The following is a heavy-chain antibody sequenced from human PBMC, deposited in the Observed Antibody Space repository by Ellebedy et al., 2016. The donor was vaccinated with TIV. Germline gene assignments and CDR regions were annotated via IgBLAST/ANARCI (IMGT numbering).Heavy chain of an antibody. CDR1: GVTVSSNY. CDR2: IYSGGST. V-gene: IGHV3-53*01. Sequence: PGGSLRLSCAASGVTVSSNYMSWVRQAPGKGLEWVSVIYSGGSTYYADSVKGRFTISRDNSKNTLYLQMNSLRAEDTAVYYGARGYSSSWYESYYGMDVWGQGTTVTVSS. J-gene: IGHJ6*02. D-gene: IGHD6-13*01. CDR3: ARGYSSSWYESYYGMDV.